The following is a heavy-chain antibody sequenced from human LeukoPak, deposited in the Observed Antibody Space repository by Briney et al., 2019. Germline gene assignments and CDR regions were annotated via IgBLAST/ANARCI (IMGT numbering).Heavy chain of an antibody. Sequence: ASVKVSRKASGYTFTSYDINWVRQATGQGLEWMGWMNPNSGNTGYAQKFQGRVTMTRNTSISTAYMELSSLRSEDTAVYYCARGTDVLRFLEWLLYEHYYGMDVWGQGTTVTVSS. J-gene: IGHJ6*02. D-gene: IGHD3-3*01. CDR1: GYTFTSYD. CDR2: MNPNSGNT. V-gene: IGHV1-8*01. CDR3: ARGTDVLRFLEWLLYEHYYGMDV.